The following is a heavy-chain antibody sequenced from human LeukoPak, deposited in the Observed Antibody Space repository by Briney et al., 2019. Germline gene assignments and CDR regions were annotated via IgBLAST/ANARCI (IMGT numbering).Heavy chain of an antibody. D-gene: IGHD3-22*01. J-gene: IGHJ4*02. CDR1: GFTFSSYA. V-gene: IGHV3-23*01. Sequence: GGSLRLSCAASGFTFSSYAMSWVRQAPGKGLEWVSAISGSGGSTYYADSVKGRFTISRDNSKNTLYLQMNSLRAEDTAVYYCAKQAYDSSGYYYVPKVYFDYGGQGTLVTVSS. CDR2: ISGSGGST. CDR3: AKQAYDSSGYYYVPKVYFDY.